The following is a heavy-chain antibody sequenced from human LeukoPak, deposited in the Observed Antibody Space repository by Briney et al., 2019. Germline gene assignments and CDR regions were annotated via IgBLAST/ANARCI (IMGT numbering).Heavy chain of an antibody. CDR2: IKPVGSVR. CDR1: GFTFPTYW. V-gene: IGHV3-7*01. Sequence: GGSLRLSCAASGFTFPTYWMSWGRQAPGKGLEWVAEIKPVGSVRNYVDSVKGRFSISRDNTKNSLYLQMNSLRAEDTAVYYCARFGATYASDVWGQGTTVTVSS. CDR3: ARFGATYASDV. D-gene: IGHD3-10*01. J-gene: IGHJ6*02.